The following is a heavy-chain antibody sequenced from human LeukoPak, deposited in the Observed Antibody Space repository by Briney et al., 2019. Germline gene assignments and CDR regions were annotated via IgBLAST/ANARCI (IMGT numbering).Heavy chain of an antibody. D-gene: IGHD3-10*01. CDR1: GGSISSSSYY. J-gene: IGHJ4*02. CDR3: ARDHGSGSYIIGGFDY. CDR2: IYYSGST. Sequence: SQTLSLTCTVSGGSISSSSYYWGWIRQPPGKGLEWIGSIYYSGSTYYNPSLKSRVTISVDTSKNQFSLKLSSVTAADTAVYYCARDHGSGSYIIGGFDYWGQGTLVTVSS. V-gene: IGHV4-39*07.